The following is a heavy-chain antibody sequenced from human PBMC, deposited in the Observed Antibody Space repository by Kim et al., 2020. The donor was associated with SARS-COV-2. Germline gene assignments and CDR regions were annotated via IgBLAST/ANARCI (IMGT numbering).Heavy chain of an antibody. Sequence: SETLSLTCAVYGGSFSGYYWSWIRQPPGKGLEWIGEINHSGSTNYNPSLKSRVTISVDTSKNQFSLKLSSVTAADTAVYYCARGEVNWGSRCWGYWGQGTLVTVSS. CDR1: GGSFSGYY. J-gene: IGHJ4*02. D-gene: IGHD7-27*01. V-gene: IGHV4-34*01. CDR2: INHSGST. CDR3: ARGEVNWGSRCWGY.